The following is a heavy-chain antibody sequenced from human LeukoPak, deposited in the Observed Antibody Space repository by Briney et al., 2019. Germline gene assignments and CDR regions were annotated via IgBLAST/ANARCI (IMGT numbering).Heavy chain of an antibody. CDR1: GYTFTGYY. CDR3: ARFIFLGDRYNHFDY. V-gene: IGHV1-2*02. J-gene: IGHJ4*02. CDR2: INPNSGGT. D-gene: IGHD5-24*01. Sequence: ASVKVSCKASGYTFTGYYMHWVRQAPGQGLEWMGWINPNSGGTNYAQKFQGRVTMTRDTSISTAYMELSRLRSDDTAVYYCARFIFLGDRYNHFDYWGQGTLVTVSS.